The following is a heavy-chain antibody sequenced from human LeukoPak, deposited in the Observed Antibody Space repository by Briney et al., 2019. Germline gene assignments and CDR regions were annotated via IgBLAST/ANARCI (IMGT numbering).Heavy chain of an antibody. D-gene: IGHD3-10*01. J-gene: IGHJ4*02. CDR3: ARVKKGSGSGSRTFFGFDY. Sequence: SETLSLTCTVSGGPISSSSYYWGWIRQPPGKGLEWIGYIYYSGSTNYNPSLKSRVTISVDTSKNQFSLKLSSVTAADTAVYYCARVKKGSGSGSRTFFGFDYWGQGTLVTVSS. CDR2: IYYSGST. V-gene: IGHV4-61*05. CDR1: GGPISSSSYY.